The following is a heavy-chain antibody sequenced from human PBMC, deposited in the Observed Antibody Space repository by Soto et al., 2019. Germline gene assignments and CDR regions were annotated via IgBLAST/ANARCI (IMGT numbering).Heavy chain of an antibody. V-gene: IGHV3-49*03. CDR2: IRSKAYGGTT. J-gene: IGHJ6*02. Sequence: PGGSLRLSCTASGFTFGDYAMSWFRQAPGEGLEWVGFIRSKAYGGTTEYAASVKGRFTISRDDSKSIAYLQMNSLKTEDTAVYYCTRGTSHGGYYYYGMDVWGQGTMVTVSS. D-gene: IGHD2-8*01. CDR1: GFTFGDYA. CDR3: TRGTSHGGYYYYGMDV.